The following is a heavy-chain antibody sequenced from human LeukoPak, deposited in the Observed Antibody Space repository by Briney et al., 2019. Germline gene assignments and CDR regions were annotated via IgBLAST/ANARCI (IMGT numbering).Heavy chain of an antibody. Sequence: SETLSLTCTVSGGSISSGSYYWSWIRQPAGKGLEWIGRIYTSGSTNYNPSLRSRVTVSIDTSKNQFSLKLSSVTAADTAVYYCARENSSGWVIYWGQGTLVTVFS. V-gene: IGHV4-61*02. CDR3: ARENSSGWVIY. CDR2: IYTSGST. D-gene: IGHD6-19*01. CDR1: GGSISSGSYY. J-gene: IGHJ4*02.